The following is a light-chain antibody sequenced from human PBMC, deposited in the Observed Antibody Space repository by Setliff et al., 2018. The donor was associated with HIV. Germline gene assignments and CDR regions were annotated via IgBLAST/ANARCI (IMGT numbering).Light chain of an antibody. Sequence: QSVLTQPASVSGSPGQSITFSCTGTSGDVGTYNYVTWYQHHPGKAPKLLIYEVSSRPSGVSNRFSGSKSGNTASLTISGLQAGDEADYYCASYTTTNTGXFGGGTKVTVL. CDR1: SGDVGTYNY. CDR3: ASYTTTNTGX. V-gene: IGLV2-14*01. CDR2: EVS. J-gene: IGLJ3*02.